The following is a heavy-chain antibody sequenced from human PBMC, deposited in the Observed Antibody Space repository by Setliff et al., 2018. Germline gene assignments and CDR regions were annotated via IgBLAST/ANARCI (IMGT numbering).Heavy chain of an antibody. J-gene: IGHJ3*02. CDR1: GYTFTGYY. CDR3: ARDGGGDYEAFDI. CDR2: INPSSGAT. Sequence: ASVKVSCKASGYTFTGYYMYWVRQAPGQGLEWMGRINPSSGATIYEQKFQGRVTMTSDTSISTAYMELGRLRSDDPAVYFCARDGGGDYEAFDIWGQGTMVTVSS. D-gene: IGHD3-16*01. V-gene: IGHV1-2*06.